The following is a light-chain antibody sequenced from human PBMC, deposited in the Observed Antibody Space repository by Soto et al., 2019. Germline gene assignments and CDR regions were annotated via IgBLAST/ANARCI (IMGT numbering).Light chain of an antibody. V-gene: IGLV2-14*01. Sequence: QSALTQPASVSGSPGQSITISCTGTSSDVGGYSYVSWYQQFPGKAPKLIIYDVSNRPSGVSGRFSGSRSGNTASLTISGLQAEDEAEYYCFSYSGSSFVFGTGTKLTVL. CDR3: FSYSGSSFV. CDR2: DVS. CDR1: SSDVGGYSY. J-gene: IGLJ1*01.